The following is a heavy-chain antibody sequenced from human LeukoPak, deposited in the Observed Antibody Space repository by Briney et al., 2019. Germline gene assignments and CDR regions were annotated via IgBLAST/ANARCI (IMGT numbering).Heavy chain of an antibody. CDR1: GFTFSSYG. CDR2: IKEDGSEK. CDR3: ARGVDV. V-gene: IGHV3-7*04. Sequence: GGSLRLSCAASGFTFSSYGMHWVRQAPGKGLEWVANIKEDGSEKYYVDSVKGRFTISRDNAKNSLYLQMNSLRAEDTAVYYCARGVDVWGQGTTVTVSS. J-gene: IGHJ6*02.